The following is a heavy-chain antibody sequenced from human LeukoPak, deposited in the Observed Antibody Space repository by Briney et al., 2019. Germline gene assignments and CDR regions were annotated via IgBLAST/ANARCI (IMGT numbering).Heavy chain of an antibody. CDR3: TAQYYDFWSGYHIGDY. CDR1: GFTFSSYA. CDR2: ISGSGGST. Sequence: GGSLRLSCAASGFTFSSYAMSWVRQAPGKGLEWVSAISGSGGSTYYADSVKGRFTISRDNSKNTLYLQMNSLKTEDTAVYYCTAQYYDFWSGYHIGDYWGQGTLVTVSS. J-gene: IGHJ4*02. V-gene: IGHV3-23*01. D-gene: IGHD3-3*01.